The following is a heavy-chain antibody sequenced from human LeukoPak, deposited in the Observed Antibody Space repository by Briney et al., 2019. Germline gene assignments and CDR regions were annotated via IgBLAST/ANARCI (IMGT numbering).Heavy chain of an antibody. D-gene: IGHD4-23*01. CDR2: IIPIFGAP. Sequence: SVKVSCKASGGTFSSYAISWVRQAPGQGLEWMGGIIPIFGAPNYAQKFQGRVTITTDESTSTAYMELSSLRSEDTAVYYCARDLPDFSLRISSGGFDIWGQGTMVTVSS. CDR1: GGTFSSYA. CDR3: ARDLPDFSLRISSGGFDI. V-gene: IGHV1-69*05. J-gene: IGHJ3*02.